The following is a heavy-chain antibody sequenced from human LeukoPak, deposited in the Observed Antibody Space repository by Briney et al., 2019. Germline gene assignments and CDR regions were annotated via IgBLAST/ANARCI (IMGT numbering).Heavy chain of an antibody. CDR1: GGTFSSYA. V-gene: IGHV1-69*13. D-gene: IGHD6-13*01. Sequence: SVKVSCKASGGTFSSYAISWVRQAPGQGLEWMGGIIPIFGTANYAQKFQGRVTITADESTSTAYMELSSLRSEDTVVYYCARDRVGGRRGYFDYWGQGTLVTVSS. CDR3: ARDRVGGRRGYFDY. J-gene: IGHJ4*02. CDR2: IIPIFGTA.